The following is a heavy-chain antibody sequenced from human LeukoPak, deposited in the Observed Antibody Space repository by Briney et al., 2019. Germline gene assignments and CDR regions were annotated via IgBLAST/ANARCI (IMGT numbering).Heavy chain of an antibody. J-gene: IGHJ4*02. Sequence: PSETLSLTCTVSGGSISSGGYYWSWIRQHPGKGLEWIGYIYYGGSTYYNPSLKSRVTISVDTSKNQFSLKLSSVTAADTAVYYCASYSRRYCSGGSCYSRGFDYWGQGTLVTVSS. CDR3: ASYSRRYCSGGSCYSRGFDY. CDR2: IYYGGST. V-gene: IGHV4-31*03. CDR1: GGSISSGGYY. D-gene: IGHD2-15*01.